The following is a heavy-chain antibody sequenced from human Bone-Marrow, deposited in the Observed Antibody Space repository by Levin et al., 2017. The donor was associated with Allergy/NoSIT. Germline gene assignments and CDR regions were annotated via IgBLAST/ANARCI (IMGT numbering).Heavy chain of an antibody. J-gene: IGHJ5*02. D-gene: IGHD3-3*01. CDR2: THYTGTT. V-gene: IGHV4-39*01. CDR1: GASITSTTFY. Sequence: ASETLSLTCFVSGASITSTTFYWAWIRQPPGKGLEWIATTHYTGTTSYNPSLKSRVNMSVDTSKSQFSLKVTSVTDSDTAIYYCARTTLRVSWFDPWGQGTRVIVSS. CDR3: ARTTLRVSWFDP.